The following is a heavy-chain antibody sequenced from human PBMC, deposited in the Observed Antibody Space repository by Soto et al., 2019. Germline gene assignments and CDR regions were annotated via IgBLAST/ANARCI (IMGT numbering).Heavy chain of an antibody. CDR1: GFTFSTYA. CDR3: AKNGDFCSWGMDV. CDR2: ISSSGDAT. V-gene: IGHV3-23*01. D-gene: IGHD3-3*01. J-gene: IGHJ6*02. Sequence: GGSLRLSCAAPGFTFSTYAMTWVRQAPGKGLEWVSIISSSGDATYYLDSVKGRFTISRDNSRNTLNLQMHSLRAEDTAVYYCAKNGDFCSWGMDVWGQGTTVTVSS.